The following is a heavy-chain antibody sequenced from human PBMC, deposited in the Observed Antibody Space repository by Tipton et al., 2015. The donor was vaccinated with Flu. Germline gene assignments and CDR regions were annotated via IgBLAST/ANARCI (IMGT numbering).Heavy chain of an antibody. J-gene: IGHJ4*02. CDR3: AKGRSSSFYATHLDY. D-gene: IGHD2-2*01. Sequence: SLRLSCEASGFMFNSFGMHWIRQAPGKGLEWVAVVSRDGTTQYHPDSVEGRFTVSRDNSKNTLYLEMNDLRADDTAVYFCAKGRSSSFYATHLDYWGQGTLVTVSS. V-gene: IGHV3-30*18. CDR2: VSRDGTTQ. CDR1: GFMFNSFG.